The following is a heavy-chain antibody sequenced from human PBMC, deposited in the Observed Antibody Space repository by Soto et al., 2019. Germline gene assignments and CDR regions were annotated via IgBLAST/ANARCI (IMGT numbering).Heavy chain of an antibody. CDR2: IYYSGST. D-gene: IGHD3-10*01. V-gene: IGHV4-31*03. J-gene: IGHJ5*02. Sequence: QVQLQESGPGLVKPSQTLSLTCTVSGGFISSGGYYWSWIRQHPGKGLEWIGYIYYSGSTYYNPSLKSRVTISVDTSKNQFSLKLSSVTAADTAVYYCARDYNGSGSYPFDPWGQGTLVTVSS. CDR3: ARDYNGSGSYPFDP. CDR1: GGFISSGGYY.